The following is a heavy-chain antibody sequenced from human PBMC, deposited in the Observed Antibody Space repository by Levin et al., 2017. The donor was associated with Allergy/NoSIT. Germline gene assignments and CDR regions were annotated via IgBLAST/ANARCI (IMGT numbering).Heavy chain of an antibody. Sequence: GGSLRLSCKASGYTFTAYYIHWVRQAPGQGLEWMGRINPNTGSTHYAQKFQGRVTVARDTSISTAYMELSSLTSDDTAMYYCARDSGSFAMDVWGQGTTVTVSS. CDR1: GYTFTAYY. CDR2: INPNTGST. D-gene: IGHD1-26*01. V-gene: IGHV1-2*06. CDR3: ARDSGSFAMDV. J-gene: IGHJ6*02.